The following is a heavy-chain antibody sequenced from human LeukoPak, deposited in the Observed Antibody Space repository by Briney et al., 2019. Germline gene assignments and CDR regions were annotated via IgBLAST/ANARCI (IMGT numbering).Heavy chain of an antibody. Sequence: RGSLRLSCAASGFTFRGYGMHWVRQAPGKVLDWVAFIGYDGNNKYYVDSVKGRFTISRDNSRSTLYLQMNSLRGEDTAVYYCAKDRGTWYYMDVWGKGTTVTVSS. CDR1: GFTFRGYG. CDR2: IGYDGNNK. J-gene: IGHJ6*03. V-gene: IGHV3-30*02. D-gene: IGHD3-10*01. CDR3: AKDRGTWYYMDV.